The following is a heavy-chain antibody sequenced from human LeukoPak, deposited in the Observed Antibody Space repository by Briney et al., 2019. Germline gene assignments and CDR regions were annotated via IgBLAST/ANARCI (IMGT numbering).Heavy chain of an antibody. J-gene: IGHJ4*02. CDR1: GGSFSGYY. CDR2: INHSGST. V-gene: IGHV4-34*01. D-gene: IGHD3-22*01. CDR3: ARSSTMIVVVRRYYFDY. Sequence: PSETLSLTCAVYGGSFSGYYWSWIRQPPGKGLEWIGEINHSGSTNYNPSLKSRVNISVDTSKNQFSLKLSSVTAADTAVYYCARSSTMIVVVRRYYFDYWGQGTLVTVSS.